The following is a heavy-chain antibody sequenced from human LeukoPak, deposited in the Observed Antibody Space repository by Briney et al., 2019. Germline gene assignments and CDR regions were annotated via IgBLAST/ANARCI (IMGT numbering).Heavy chain of an antibody. J-gene: IGHJ1*01. D-gene: IGHD1-26*01. CDR2: ISWNSGSI. CDR1: GFTFDDYA. CDR3: AKAPGWELKRYFQH. Sequence: GGSLRLSCAASGFTFDDYAMHWVRQAPGKGLEWVSGISWNSGSIGYADSVKGRFTISRDNAKNSLYLQMNSLRAEDTALYYCAKAPGWELKRYFQHWGQGTLVTVSS. V-gene: IGHV3-9*01.